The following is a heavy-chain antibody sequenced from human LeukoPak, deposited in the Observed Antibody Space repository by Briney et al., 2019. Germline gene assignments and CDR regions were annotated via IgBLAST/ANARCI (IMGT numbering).Heavy chain of an antibody. V-gene: IGHV4-39*07. CDR2: ISYSGNT. Sequence: SDTLSLTCTASGDSFSRRSSYWGWLRQPPGKGLEWIGSISYSGNTSYNPSLKSRVTISVDTSKNQFSLKLSSVTAADTAVYYCARGLIMYNWNDGIDYWGQGTLVTVSS. CDR3: ARGLIMYNWNDGIDY. J-gene: IGHJ4*02. D-gene: IGHD1-1*01. CDR1: GDSFSRRSSY.